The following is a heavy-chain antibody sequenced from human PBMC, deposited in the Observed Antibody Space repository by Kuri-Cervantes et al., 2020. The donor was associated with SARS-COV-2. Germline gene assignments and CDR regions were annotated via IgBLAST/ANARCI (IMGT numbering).Heavy chain of an antibody. CDR3: AKDPRTTVTTFLFDY. D-gene: IGHD4-17*01. CDR2: ISGSGGSK. J-gene: IGHJ4*02. V-gene: IGHV3-23*01. Sequence: ETLSLTCAASGFTFSSYAMSWVRQAPGKGLEWVSAISGSGGSKHYADSVKGRFTISRDNSKNTLYLQMNSLRAEETAVYYCAKDPRTTVTTFLFDYWGQGTLVTVSS. CDR1: GFTFSSYA.